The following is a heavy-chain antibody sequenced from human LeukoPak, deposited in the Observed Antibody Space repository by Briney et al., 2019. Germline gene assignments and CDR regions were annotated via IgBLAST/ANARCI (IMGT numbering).Heavy chain of an antibody. CDR1: GGSISSYY. CDR2: IYYSGST. CDR3: ARHAPGGYYDSSGYPNGLDY. Sequence: SQTLSLTCTVSGGSISSYYWSWIRQPPGKGLEWIGYIYYSGSTSYNPSLKSRVTISVDTSKKEFSLKLRSVTAADTAVYYCARHAPGGYYDSSGYPNGLDYWGQGTLVTVSS. J-gene: IGHJ4*02. D-gene: IGHD3-22*01. V-gene: IGHV4-59*08.